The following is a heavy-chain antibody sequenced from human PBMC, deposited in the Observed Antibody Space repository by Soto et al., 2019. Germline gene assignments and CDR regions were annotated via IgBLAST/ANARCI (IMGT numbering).Heavy chain of an antibody. Sequence: QVQLQESGPGLVKPSQTLSLTCTVSGGSISSGDYYWSWIRQPPGKGLEWIGYIYYSGSTYYNPSLKSRVTISVYTSKNQFSLKLSSVTAADTAVYYCARGNYYDSSGYLPFGYWGQGTLVTVSS. D-gene: IGHD3-22*01. CDR1: GGSISSGDYY. V-gene: IGHV4-30-4*01. CDR2: IYYSGST. CDR3: ARGNYYDSSGYLPFGY. J-gene: IGHJ4*02.